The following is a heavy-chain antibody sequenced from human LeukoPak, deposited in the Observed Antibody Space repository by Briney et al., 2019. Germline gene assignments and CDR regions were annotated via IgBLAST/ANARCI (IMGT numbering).Heavy chain of an antibody. Sequence: PGGSLRLSCAASGFTFSTFAMIWVRQAPGKGLEWVGFIASETYGGTAEYAASLKGRFTISRDDSKSIAYLQMNSLKTEDTAVYYCTRDQTPYYWGQGTLVTVSS. CDR1: GFTFSTFA. CDR2: IASETYGGTA. J-gene: IGHJ4*02. V-gene: IGHV3-49*04. CDR3: TRDQTPYY.